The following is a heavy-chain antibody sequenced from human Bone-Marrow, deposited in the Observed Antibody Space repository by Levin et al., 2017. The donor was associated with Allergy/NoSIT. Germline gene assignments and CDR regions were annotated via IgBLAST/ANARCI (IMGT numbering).Heavy chain of an antibody. D-gene: IGHD3/OR15-3a*01. J-gene: IGHJ4*02. CDR3: ASGRGPYYFDN. CDR2: IIPTSGAS. CDR1: RDSFSRYA. V-gene: IGHV1-69*13. Sequence: ASVKVSCKPSRDSFSRYAVSWVRQAPGQGLEWMGGIIPTSGASTYAQRSQGRVTFTADESTSTIYMDLTSLRPEDTAMFFCASGRGPYYFDNWGQGSLVTVSS.